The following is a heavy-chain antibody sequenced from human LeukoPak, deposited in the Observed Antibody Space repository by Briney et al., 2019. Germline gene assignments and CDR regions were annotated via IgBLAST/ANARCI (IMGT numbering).Heavy chain of an antibody. J-gene: IGHJ5*02. CDR1: ALRFSVSA. CDR2: ISDTGGRT. V-gene: IGHV3-23*01. CDR3: AKGGQDFDFWRFDL. Sequence: GGSLRLSLAPSALRFSVSAVRSVRHSPRGGLKWVSSISDTGGRTYYADSVKGRFTITRDNSRNTVNLQMNSRRAGDTARYYCAKGGQDFDFWRFDLWGQGILVIVSS. D-gene: IGHD3-3*01.